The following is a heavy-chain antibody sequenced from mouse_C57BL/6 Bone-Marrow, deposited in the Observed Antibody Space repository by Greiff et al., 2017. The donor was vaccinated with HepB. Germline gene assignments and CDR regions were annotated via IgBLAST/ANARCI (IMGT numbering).Heavy chain of an antibody. CDR3: AREGYDWYFDV. D-gene: IGHD3-1*01. CDR1: GYTFTSYW. J-gene: IGHJ1*03. V-gene: IGHV1-64*01. Sequence: QVQLQQPGAELVKPGASVKLSCKASGYTFTSYWMHWVKQRPGQGLEWIGMIHPNSGSTNYNEKFKSKATLTVDKSSSTAYMQLSSLTSEDSADYYCAREGYDWYFDVWGTGTTVTVSS. CDR2: IHPNSGST.